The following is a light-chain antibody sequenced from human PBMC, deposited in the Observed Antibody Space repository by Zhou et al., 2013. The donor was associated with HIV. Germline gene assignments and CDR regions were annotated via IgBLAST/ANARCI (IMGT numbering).Light chain of an antibody. CDR2: GAS. J-gene: IGKJ2*04. Sequence: EIVLSQSPGTLSLSPGESTTLSCRASQSISSNYLAWYQHKPGQGPKVLIFGASTRANGIPGRFSGSGSGTEFTLTISRLEPEDFAVYYCQQYAGSLGGCSFGQGTKLEIK. CDR3: QQYAGSLGGCS. CDR1: QSISSNY. V-gene: IGKV3-20*01.